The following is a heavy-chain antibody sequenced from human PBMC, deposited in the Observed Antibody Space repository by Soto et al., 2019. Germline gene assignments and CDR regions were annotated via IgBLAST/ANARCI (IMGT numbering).Heavy chain of an antibody. V-gene: IGHV4-59*08. CDR2: IYYSGST. J-gene: IGHJ5*02. Sequence: SETLSLTCTVSGGSISSYYWSWIRQPPGKGLEWIGYIYYSGSTNYNPSLKSRVTISVDTSKNQFSLKLSSVTAADTAVYYCARHLGYDSSGYYRNYFDPWGQGTLVTVSS. CDR1: GGSISSYY. CDR3: ARHLGYDSSGYYRNYFDP. D-gene: IGHD3-22*01.